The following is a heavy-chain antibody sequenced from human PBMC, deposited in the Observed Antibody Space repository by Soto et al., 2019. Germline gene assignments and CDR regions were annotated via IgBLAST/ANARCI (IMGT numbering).Heavy chain of an antibody. CDR1: GGSISSGGYY. J-gene: IGHJ4*02. CDR2: IYYSGST. D-gene: IGHD2-15*01. CDR3: AKDGRGLCSSGTCYWFWFDY. V-gene: IGHV4-31*03. Sequence: PSETLSLTCTVSGGSISSGGYYWSWIRQHPGKGLEWIGYIYYSGSTYYNPSLKSRVTISVDNSKNTLYLQMNSLRAEDTAVYYCAKDGRGLCSSGTCYWFWFDYWGQGTLVTVSS.